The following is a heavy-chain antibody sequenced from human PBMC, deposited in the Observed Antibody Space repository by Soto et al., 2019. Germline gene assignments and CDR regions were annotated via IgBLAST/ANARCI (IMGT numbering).Heavy chain of an antibody. D-gene: IGHD2-8*01. CDR3: ARGDSTDCSNGVCSFFYNHDMDV. V-gene: IGHV1-2*04. CDR1: GYSFTDYH. J-gene: IGHJ6*02. CDR2: INPKSGGT. Sequence: ASVKVSCKASGYSFTDYHIHWVQQAPGQGLEWLGRINPKSGGTSTAQKFQGWVTMTTDTSISTASMELTRLTSDDTAIYYCARGDSTDCSNGVCSFFYNHDMDVWGQGTTVTVSS.